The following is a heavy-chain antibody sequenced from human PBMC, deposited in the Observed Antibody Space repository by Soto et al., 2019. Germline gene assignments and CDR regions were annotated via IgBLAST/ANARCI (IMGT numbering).Heavy chain of an antibody. V-gene: IGHV3-11*01. CDR2: ISSRGDII. CDR1: GFIFSDYY. CDR3: ARDLGYYDSSGYFDY. Sequence: GVLRLSCAVSGFIFSDYYMSWIRQAPGKGLEWVSYISSRGDIIYYADSVKGRFTISRDNAKNSLYLQMNSLRAEDTAVYYCARDLGYYDSSGYFDYWGQGTLVTVSS. D-gene: IGHD3-22*01. J-gene: IGHJ4*02.